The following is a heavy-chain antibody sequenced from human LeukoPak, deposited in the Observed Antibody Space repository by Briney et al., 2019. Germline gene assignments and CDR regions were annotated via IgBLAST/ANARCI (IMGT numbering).Heavy chain of an antibody. D-gene: IGHD3-22*01. CDR3: ARGQVYDSSGYYYVGEYFDY. V-gene: IGHV4-39*07. Sequence: SETLSLTCTVSGGSISSSFFYWGWIRQPPGKGLEWIGSVYYTGNTYYNPSLKSRVTISVDTSKNQFSLKLSSVTAADTAVYYCARGQVYDSSGYYYVGEYFDYWGQGTLVTVSS. CDR2: VYYTGNT. CDR1: GGSISSSFFY. J-gene: IGHJ4*02.